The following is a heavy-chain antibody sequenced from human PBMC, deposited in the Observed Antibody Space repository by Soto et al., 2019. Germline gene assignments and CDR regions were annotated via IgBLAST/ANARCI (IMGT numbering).Heavy chain of an antibody. D-gene: IGHD5-12*01. Sequence: VQLVESGGGVVQPGKSVRLSCAASGFTFRNYGMHWVRQAPGKGLEWVAVIWYDGSDKYYVDSVKGRFTISRDNSKNTLYLRMNSLRAGDTAVYYCARGGPHGSHFDYWGQGTLVTVSS. CDR2: IWYDGSDK. V-gene: IGHV3-33*01. CDR1: GFTFRNYG. J-gene: IGHJ4*02. CDR3: ARGGPHGSHFDY.